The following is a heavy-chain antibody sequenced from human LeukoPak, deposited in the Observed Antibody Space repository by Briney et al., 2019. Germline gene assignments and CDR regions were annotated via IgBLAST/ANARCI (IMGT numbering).Heavy chain of an antibody. CDR3: ARDTVPFYYYYYMDV. CDR2: ISYDGSNK. V-gene: IGHV3-30*01. CDR1: GFTFSSYA. J-gene: IGHJ6*03. D-gene: IGHD6-6*01. Sequence: PGGSLRLSCAASGFTFSSYAMHWVRQAPGKGLEWVAVISYDGSNKYYADSVRGRFTISRDNSKNTLYLQMNSLRAEDTAVYYCARDTVPFYYYYYMDVWGKGTTVIVSS.